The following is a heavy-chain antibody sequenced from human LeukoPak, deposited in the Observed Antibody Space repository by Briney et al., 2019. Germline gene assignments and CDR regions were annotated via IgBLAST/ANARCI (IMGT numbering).Heavy chain of an antibody. D-gene: IGHD3-10*02. Sequence: ASVKVSCKASGYTFTNYGISWVRQAPGQGLEWMGWISAYNGNTKYAQNLQGRVTMTTDTSTSTAYMELRSLRSDDTAVYYCARDLFVAAFDYWGQGTLVTVSS. CDR2: ISAYNGNT. CDR3: ARDLFVAAFDY. CDR1: GYTFTNYG. J-gene: IGHJ4*02. V-gene: IGHV1-18*01.